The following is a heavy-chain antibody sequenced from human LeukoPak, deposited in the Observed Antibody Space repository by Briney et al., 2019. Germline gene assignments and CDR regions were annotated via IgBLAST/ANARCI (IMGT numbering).Heavy chain of an antibody. D-gene: IGHD5-24*01. J-gene: IGHJ4*02. Sequence: GGSLRLSCAASGFTFSSYSMNWVRQAPGKGLEWVSYIGSSDTTIYYADSVKGRFTISRDNAKNSLYLQMNSLRAEDTAVYYCARDRRDAYSQNFDYWGQGTLVTVPS. CDR3: ARDRRDAYSQNFDY. V-gene: IGHV3-48*04. CDR2: IGSSDTTI. CDR1: GFTFSSYS.